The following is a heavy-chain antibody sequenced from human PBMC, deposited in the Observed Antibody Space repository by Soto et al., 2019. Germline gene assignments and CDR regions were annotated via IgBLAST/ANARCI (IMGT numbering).Heavy chain of an antibody. Sequence: PGGSLRLSCEASGFIFSNYWMHWVRQTPGTGLVWVSRISNDGSITNYADSVKGRFTISRDNAKNTLYLQMNSLRAEDTAVYYCAKGLTWNQADYWGQGALVTVSS. V-gene: IGHV3-74*01. D-gene: IGHD1-1*01. CDR1: GFIFSNYW. J-gene: IGHJ4*02. CDR2: ISNDGSIT. CDR3: AKGLTWNQADY.